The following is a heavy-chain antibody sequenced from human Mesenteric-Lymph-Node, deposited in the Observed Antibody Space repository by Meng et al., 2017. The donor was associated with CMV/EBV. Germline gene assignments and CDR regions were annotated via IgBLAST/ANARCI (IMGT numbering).Heavy chain of an antibody. CDR3: ARTKADYDILTGSN. Sequence: SGYTFTSYGIRWVRQPPGQGLEWMGWISAYNGNTNYAQKLQGRVTMTTDTSTSTAYMELRSLRSDDTAVYYCARTKADYDILTGSNWGQGTLVTVSS. CDR1: GYTFTSYG. V-gene: IGHV1-18*01. D-gene: IGHD3-9*01. J-gene: IGHJ4*02. CDR2: ISAYNGNT.